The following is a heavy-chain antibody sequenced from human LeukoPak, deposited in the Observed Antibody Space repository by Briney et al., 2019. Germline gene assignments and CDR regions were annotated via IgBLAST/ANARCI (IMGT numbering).Heavy chain of an antibody. D-gene: IGHD3-3*01. J-gene: IGHJ4*02. V-gene: IGHV1-18*01. Sequence: GASVKVSCKASGYTFTSYGISWVRQAPGQGLEWMGWISAYNGNTNYAQKLQGRVTMTTDTSTSTAYMELRSLRSDDTAVYYCARGRPYYDFWSGVIDYWGQGTLVTVSS. CDR3: ARGRPYYDFWSGVIDY. CDR1: GYTFTSYG. CDR2: ISAYNGNT.